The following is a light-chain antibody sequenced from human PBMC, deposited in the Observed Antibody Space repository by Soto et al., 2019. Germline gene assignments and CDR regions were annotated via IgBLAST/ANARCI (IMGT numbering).Light chain of an antibody. Sequence: EIVLTQSPATLSLSPGERVTLSCRSSESVSSYLAWYQQKPGQAPRLLIHDASNRATGIPVRFSGSGSGTDFTLTISSLEPEDFAVYYCQQRTNWPPTFGQGTRLETK. CDR2: DAS. CDR1: ESVSSY. CDR3: QQRTNWPPT. J-gene: IGKJ5*01. V-gene: IGKV3-11*01.